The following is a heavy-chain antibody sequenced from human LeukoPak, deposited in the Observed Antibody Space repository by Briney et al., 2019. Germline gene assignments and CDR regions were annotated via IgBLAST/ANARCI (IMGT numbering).Heavy chain of an antibody. J-gene: IGHJ6*02. D-gene: IGHD2-15*01. Sequence: SETLSLTCTVSGGSISSSSYYWGWIRQPPGKGLEWIGSIYYSGSTYYNPSLKSRVTISVDTSKNQFSLKLSSVTAADTAVYYCARDGVVSSSSGMDVWGQGTTVTVSS. CDR3: ARDGVVSSSSGMDV. CDR1: GGSISSSSYY. V-gene: IGHV4-39*07. CDR2: IYYSGST.